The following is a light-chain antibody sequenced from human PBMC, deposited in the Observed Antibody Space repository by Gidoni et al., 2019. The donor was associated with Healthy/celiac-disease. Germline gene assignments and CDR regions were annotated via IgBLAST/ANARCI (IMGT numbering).Light chain of an antibody. Sequence: DIQMTQPPSSLSASVGDRVTITCRASKSISSYLNWYQQKPGKAPKLLIYAASSLQCGVPSRFSGSGSGTDFTLTISSLQPEDFATYYCQQSYSTPFTFGHGTKVDIK. V-gene: IGKV1-39*01. J-gene: IGKJ3*01. CDR1: KSISSY. CDR2: AAS. CDR3: QQSYSTPFT.